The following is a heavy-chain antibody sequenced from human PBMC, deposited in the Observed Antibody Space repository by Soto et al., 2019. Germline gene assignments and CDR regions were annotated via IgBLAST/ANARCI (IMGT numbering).Heavy chain of an antibody. Sequence: HPGGSLRLSCAASEFTLSRYEMNWVRQAPVKRLESISYISTSGSTIYYADSVKGRFTISRDNSKNSLYLQMNSLRAEYTAVYYCARELSSAGSFDYWGQGTLVTVSS. D-gene: IGHD6-13*01. CDR1: EFTLSRYE. V-gene: IGHV3-48*03. CDR2: ISTSGSTI. J-gene: IGHJ4*02. CDR3: ARELSSAGSFDY.